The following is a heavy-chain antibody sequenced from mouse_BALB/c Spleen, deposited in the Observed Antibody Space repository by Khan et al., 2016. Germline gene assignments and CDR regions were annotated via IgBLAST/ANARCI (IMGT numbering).Heavy chain of an antibody. V-gene: IGHV3-8*02. D-gene: IGHD1-1*01. CDR3: ASSYYDGSGYIDV. CDR2: ISYSGST. CDR1: GDSITSGY. J-gene: IGHJ1*01. Sequence: EVKLLESGPSLVKPSQTLSLTCSVTGDSITSGYWNWIRKFPGNKLEYMGYISYSGSTYYNPSLKSRLSITRDTSKNQYYLQLNSVTTEDTATYYCASSYYDGSGYIDVWGAGTTVTVSS.